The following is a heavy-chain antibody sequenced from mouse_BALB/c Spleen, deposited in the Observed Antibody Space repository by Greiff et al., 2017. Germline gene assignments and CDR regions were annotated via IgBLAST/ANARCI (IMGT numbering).Heavy chain of an antibody. CDR1: GYTFTSYV. CDR3: AREDYYGNYGGCPYFDY. J-gene: IGHJ2*01. D-gene: IGHD2-1*01. CDR2: INPYNDGT. Sequence: EVQLQQSGPELVKPGASVKMSCKASGYTFTSYVMHWVKQKPGQGLEWIGYINPYNDGTKYNEKFKGKATLTSDKSSSTAYMELSSLTSEDSAVYYCAREDYYGNYGGCPYFDYWGQGTTLTVSS. V-gene: IGHV1-14*01.